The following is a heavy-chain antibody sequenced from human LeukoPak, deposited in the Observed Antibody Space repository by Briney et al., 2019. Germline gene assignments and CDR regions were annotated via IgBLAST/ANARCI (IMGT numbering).Heavy chain of an antibody. CDR1: GFTFSSYW. V-gene: IGHV3-7*01. CDR3: AREGRYSSSRRVFFDC. D-gene: IGHD6-13*01. J-gene: IGHJ4*02. CDR2: IKQDGSEK. Sequence: GGSLRLSCVASGFTFSSYWMSWVRQAPGKGLEWVANIKQDGSEKYYVDSVKGRFTISRDNAKNSLYLQMNSLRAEDTAVYYCAREGRYSSSRRVFFDCWGRGTLVTVSS.